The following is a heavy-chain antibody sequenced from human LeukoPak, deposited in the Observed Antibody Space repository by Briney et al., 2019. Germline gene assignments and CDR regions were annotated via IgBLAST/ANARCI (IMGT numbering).Heavy chain of an antibody. CDR1: GYSFTSYW. D-gene: IGHD4-17*01. CDR2: IYPGDSDT. CDR3: ARGWPGYDDLGHYFDY. J-gene: IGHJ4*02. Sequence: GESLKISCKGSGYSFTSYWIGWVRQMPGKGLEWMGIIYPGDSDTRYSPSFQGQVTISADKSISTAYLQWSSLKASDTAMYYCARGWPGYDDLGHYFDYWGQGTLVTVSS. V-gene: IGHV5-51*01.